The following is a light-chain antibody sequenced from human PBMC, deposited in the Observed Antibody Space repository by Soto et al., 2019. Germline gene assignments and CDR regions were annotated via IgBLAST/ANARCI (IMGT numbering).Light chain of an antibody. Sequence: QSVLTQPPSASGTPGQRVLISCSGSSSSIGSNTVYWYQQLPGTAPKVLIYRSDQRPSGVPDRFSGSKSGTSASLAISGLQSDDEADYYCAAWDDSLNAVVFGGGTKLTVL. V-gene: IGLV1-44*01. CDR2: RSD. CDR1: SSSIGSNT. J-gene: IGLJ2*01. CDR3: AAWDDSLNAVV.